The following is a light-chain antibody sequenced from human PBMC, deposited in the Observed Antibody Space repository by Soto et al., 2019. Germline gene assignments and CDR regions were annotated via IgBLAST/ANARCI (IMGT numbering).Light chain of an antibody. CDR3: QQYYSYPYT. J-gene: IGKJ2*01. CDR1: QGISSY. CDR2: AAP. V-gene: IGKV1-8*01. Sequence: AIRMTQSPSSFSASTGDRVTITCRASQGISSYLAWYQQKPGKAPKLLIYAAPTLQSGVPSRFSGSGSGTDFTLTISCLQSEDFATSYCQQYYSYPYTFGQGTKLEIK.